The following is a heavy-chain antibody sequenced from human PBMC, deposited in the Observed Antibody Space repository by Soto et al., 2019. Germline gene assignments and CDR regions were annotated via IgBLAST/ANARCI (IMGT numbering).Heavy chain of an antibody. D-gene: IGHD3-22*01. J-gene: IGHJ4*02. CDR2: ISSSSSTI. Sequence: GALRLYCAASGFTFSSDSMNWVRQAPGKGLEWVSYISSSSSTIYYADSVKGRFTISRDSAKNTLYLQMNSLRAEDTAVYYCVRDTYYYDSSGYYVFDYWGQGTLVTVSS. CDR3: VRDTYYYDSSGYYVFDY. CDR1: GFTFSSDS. V-gene: IGHV3-48*01.